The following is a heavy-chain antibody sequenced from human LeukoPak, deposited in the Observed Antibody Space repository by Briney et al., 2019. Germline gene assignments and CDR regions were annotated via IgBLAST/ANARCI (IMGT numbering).Heavy chain of an antibody. CDR3: ARESVSSSSRWFDP. J-gene: IGHJ5*02. CDR2: INPNSGGT. D-gene: IGHD6-6*01. CDR1: GYSSASLG. V-gene: IGHV1-2*02. Sequence: ASVKVSCKASGYSSASLGINWVRQAPGQGLEWMGWINPNSGGTNYAQKFQGRVTMTRDTSISTAYMELSRLRSDDTAVYYCARESVSSSSRWFDPWGQGTLVTVSS.